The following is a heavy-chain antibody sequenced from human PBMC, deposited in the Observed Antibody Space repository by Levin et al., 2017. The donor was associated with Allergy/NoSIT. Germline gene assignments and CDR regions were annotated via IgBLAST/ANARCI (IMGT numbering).Heavy chain of an antibody. Sequence: RSGGSLRLSCAASGFTFSSYAMHWVRQAPGKGLEWVAVISYDGSNKYYADSVKGRFTISRDNSKNTLYLQMNSLRAEDTAVYYCAGGFPGYCSGGSCYPIDYWGQGTLVTVSS. D-gene: IGHD2-15*01. CDR2: ISYDGSNK. CDR3: AGGFPGYCSGGSCYPIDY. V-gene: IGHV3-30-3*01. J-gene: IGHJ4*02. CDR1: GFTFSSYA.